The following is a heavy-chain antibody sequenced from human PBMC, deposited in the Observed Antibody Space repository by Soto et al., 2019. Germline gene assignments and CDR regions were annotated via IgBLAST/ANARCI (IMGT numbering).Heavy chain of an antibody. CDR1: GFTFSSYG. D-gene: IGHD2-21*01. V-gene: IGHV3-33*01. Sequence: QVQLVESGGGVVQPGRSLRLSCAASGFTFSSYGMHWVRQAPGKGLEWVAVIWYDGSNKYYADSVKGRFTISRDNSKNTLYLQMNSLRAEDTAVYYCARVVRTAHCGGDCYYGMDVWGQGTTVTVSS. J-gene: IGHJ6*02. CDR3: ARVVRTAHCGGDCYYGMDV. CDR2: IWYDGSNK.